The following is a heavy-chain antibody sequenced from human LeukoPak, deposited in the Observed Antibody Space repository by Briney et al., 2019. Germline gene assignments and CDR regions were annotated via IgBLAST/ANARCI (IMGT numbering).Heavy chain of an antibody. D-gene: IGHD3-10*01. CDR3: ARGESWAFDY. Sequence: GGSLRLSCAASGFTFSSYWMSWVRQAPRKGLEWVANIKQDGSEKYYRDSVKGRFTISRDNARTSLYLQLNSLRAEDTAVYFCARGESWAFDYWGQGTLVTVSS. J-gene: IGHJ4*02. V-gene: IGHV3-7*05. CDR2: IKQDGSEK. CDR1: GFTFSSYW.